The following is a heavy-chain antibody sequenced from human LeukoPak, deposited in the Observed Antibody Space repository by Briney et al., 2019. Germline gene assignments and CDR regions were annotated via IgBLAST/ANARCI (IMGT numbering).Heavy chain of an antibody. CDR2: INPNSGGT. J-gene: IGHJ4*02. D-gene: IGHD3-9*01. Sequence: ASVKVSCKASGYTFSGYYIHWVRQAPGHGLEWMGWINPNSGGTNCAQKFQGRVTLTRDTSINTAYMELSRLRSDDTAVYYCARVLRYYDILSKPFDYWGQGTLVTVSS. CDR3: ARVLRYYDILSKPFDY. V-gene: IGHV1-2*02. CDR1: GYTFSGYY.